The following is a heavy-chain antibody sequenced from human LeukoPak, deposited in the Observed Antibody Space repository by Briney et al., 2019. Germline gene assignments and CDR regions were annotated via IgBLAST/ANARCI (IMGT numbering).Heavy chain of an antibody. J-gene: IGHJ4*02. CDR2: INHSGST. Sequence: SETLSLTCAVYGGSFSGYYWSWIRQPPGKGLEWIGEINHSGSTNYNPSLKSRVTISVDTSKNQFSLKLSSVTAADTAVYYCARGGMGIFGELKTIDYWGQGTLVTVSS. CDR1: GGSFSGYY. D-gene: IGHD3-3*01. CDR3: ARGGMGIFGELKTIDY. V-gene: IGHV4-34*01.